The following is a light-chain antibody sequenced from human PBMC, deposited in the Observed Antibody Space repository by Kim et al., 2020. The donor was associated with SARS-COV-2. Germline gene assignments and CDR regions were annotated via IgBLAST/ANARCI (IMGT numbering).Light chain of an antibody. CDR3: AAWDDSLSGVA. J-gene: IGLJ2*01. V-gene: IGLV1-44*01. CDR2: SNN. CDR1: SSNIGGNA. Sequence: QSVLTQSPSASGTPGQRVTIFCSGSSSNIGGNAVFWYQQLPGTAPKVLIYSNNQRPSGVPDRFSGSKSGTSASLAISGLQSEDEADYYCAAWDDSLSGVAFGGGTRLTVL.